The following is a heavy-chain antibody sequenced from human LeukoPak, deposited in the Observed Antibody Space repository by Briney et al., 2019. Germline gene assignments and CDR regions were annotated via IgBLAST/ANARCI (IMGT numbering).Heavy chain of an antibody. CDR3: ARGYDNTNLDY. CDR2: INRNSGGT. J-gene: IGHJ4*02. D-gene: IGHD3-16*01. Sequence: ASVKVSCKASGYTFIGYYMHWVRQAPGQGLEWMGCINRNSGGTNYAQKFQGRVTMTRDTSISTAYMELSRLRSDDTAVYFCARGYDNTNLDYWGQGTLVTVSS. CDR1: GYTFIGYY. V-gene: IGHV1-2*02.